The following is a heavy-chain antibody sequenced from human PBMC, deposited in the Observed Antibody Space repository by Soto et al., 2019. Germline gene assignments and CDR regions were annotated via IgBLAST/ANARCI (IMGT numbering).Heavy chain of an antibody. J-gene: IGHJ6*02. V-gene: IGHV1-69*05. CDR2: IIPIFGTA. CDR3: ARHVPAAGYYNGMDV. D-gene: IGHD2-2*01. Sequence: QVQLVQSGAEVKKPGSSVKVSCKASGGTFSSYAISWVRQAPGQGLEWMGGIIPIFGTANYAEKFQGRVTXPPXXAXRTAYMELSSLRSEDTAVYYCARHVPAAGYYNGMDVWGQGTTVTVSS. CDR1: GGTFSSYA.